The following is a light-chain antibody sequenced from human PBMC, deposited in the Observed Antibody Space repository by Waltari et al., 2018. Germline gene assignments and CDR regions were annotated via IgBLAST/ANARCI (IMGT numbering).Light chain of an antibody. J-gene: IGLJ3*02. CDR3: SSYTSSTTLV. V-gene: IGLV2-14*03. Sequence: QSALTQPASVSGSPGQSITISCTGTSRDLGNYNYGSWYQPYPCKAPKLMISDVSNRPSGVSNRFSGSKSGNTASLTISGLQAEDEADYYCSSYTSSTTLVFGGGTKLTVL. CDR2: DVS. CDR1: SRDLGNYNY.